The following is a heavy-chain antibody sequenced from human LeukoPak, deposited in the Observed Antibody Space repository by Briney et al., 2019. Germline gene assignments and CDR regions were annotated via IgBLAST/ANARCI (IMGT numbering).Heavy chain of an antibody. Sequence: GGSLRLSCAASGFTFSNFSMNWVRQAPGKGLEWVSSISSTSSYIFYADSVKGRFTLSRDNAKNSLYLQMSDLRADDTAVYYCARARTLDYWGQGALVTVSS. CDR1: GFTFSNFS. CDR3: ARARTLDY. J-gene: IGHJ4*02. D-gene: IGHD3/OR15-3a*01. CDR2: ISSTSSYI. V-gene: IGHV3-21*01.